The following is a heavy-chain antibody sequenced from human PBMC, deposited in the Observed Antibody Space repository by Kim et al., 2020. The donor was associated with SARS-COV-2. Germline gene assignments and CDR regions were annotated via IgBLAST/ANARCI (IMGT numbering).Heavy chain of an antibody. J-gene: IGHJ6*02. CDR2: ISGSGGST. CDR3: AKVFTTYYDILTGPYYYGMDV. CDR1: GFTFSSYA. Sequence: GGSLRLSCAASGFTFSSYAMSWVRQAPGKGLEWVSAISGSGGSTYYADSVKGRFTISRDNSKNTLYLQMNSLRAEDTAVYYCAKVFTTYYDILTGPYYYGMDVWGQGTTVTVSS. V-gene: IGHV3-23*01. D-gene: IGHD3-9*01.